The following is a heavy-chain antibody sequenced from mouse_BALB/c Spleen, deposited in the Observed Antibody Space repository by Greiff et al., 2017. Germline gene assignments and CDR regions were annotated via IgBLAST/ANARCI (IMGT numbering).Heavy chain of an antibody. CDR2: IDPYNGGT. CDR1: GYAFTSYN. V-gene: IGHV1S135*01. Sequence: EVQLVESGPELVKPGASVKVSCKASGYAFTSYNMYWVKQSHGKSLEWIGYIDPYNGGTSYNQKFKGKATLTVDKSSSTAYMHLNSLTSEDSAVYYCARNGNYVGYAMDYWGQGTSVTVSS. D-gene: IGHD2-1*01. J-gene: IGHJ4*01. CDR3: ARNGNYVGYAMDY.